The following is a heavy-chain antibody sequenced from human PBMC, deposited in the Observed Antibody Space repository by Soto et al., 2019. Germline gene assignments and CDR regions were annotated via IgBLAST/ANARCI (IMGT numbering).Heavy chain of an antibody. Sequence: EVQLLESGGGLVQPGGSLRLSCAASGFTFSSYAMSWVRQAPGKGLEWVSSIRGSGGSTYYADSVKGRFTISRDNSKNTLYVQRNSLRAEDTAVYYCAKDFVGVRADAFDIWGQGTMVTVSS. CDR1: GFTFSSYA. V-gene: IGHV3-23*01. D-gene: IGHD1-26*01. CDR2: IRGSGGST. CDR3: AKDFVGVRADAFDI. J-gene: IGHJ3*02.